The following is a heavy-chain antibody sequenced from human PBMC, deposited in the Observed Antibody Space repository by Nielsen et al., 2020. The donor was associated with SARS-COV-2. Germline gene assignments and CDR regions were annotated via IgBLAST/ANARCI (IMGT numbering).Heavy chain of an antibody. CDR2: TSGYNDIT. CDR3: ARGHGGVISKADY. D-gene: IGHD2-2*01. Sequence: ASVKVSCKASGGTFSSYAISWVRQAPGQGLEWMGWTSGYNDITNYAQKFRGRVSFTTDTSTSTAYMEMRSLRIDDTAVYYCARGHGGVISKADYWGQGTLVTVSS. V-gene: IGHV1-18*01. CDR1: GGTFSSYA. J-gene: IGHJ4*02.